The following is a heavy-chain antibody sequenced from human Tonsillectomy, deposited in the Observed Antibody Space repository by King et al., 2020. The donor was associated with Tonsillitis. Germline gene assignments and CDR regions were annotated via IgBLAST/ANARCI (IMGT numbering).Heavy chain of an antibody. D-gene: IGHD4-17*01. CDR3: ARAFSVTRLD. CDR2: IKPGGTT. J-gene: IGHJ4*02. Sequence: VQLQQWGAVLLNPSDNLYLTFAVDGGSFSVYYWCWICQPPGKGREVIVEIKPGGTTNYNPSLKSRFTISVDTSKSQFSLKLNSVTAADTAVYYCARAFSVTRLDWGRGTLVTVSS. CDR1: GGSFSVYY. V-gene: IGHV4-34*01.